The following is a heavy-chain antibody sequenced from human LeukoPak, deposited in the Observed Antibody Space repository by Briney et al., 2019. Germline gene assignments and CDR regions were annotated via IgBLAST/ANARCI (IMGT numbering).Heavy chain of an antibody. CDR3: TTPSGSAAYYYNAFDI. CDR1: GFTFSNAW. D-gene: IGHD3-10*01. Sequence: GGSLRLSCAASGFTFSNAWMSWVRQAPGKGLEWVGRIETKTDGGTTDYAAPVKGRFTISRDDSKNTLYLQMNSLKTEDTAVYYCTTPSGSAAYYYNAFDIWGQGTMVTVSS. V-gene: IGHV3-15*04. J-gene: IGHJ3*02. CDR2: IETKTDGGTT.